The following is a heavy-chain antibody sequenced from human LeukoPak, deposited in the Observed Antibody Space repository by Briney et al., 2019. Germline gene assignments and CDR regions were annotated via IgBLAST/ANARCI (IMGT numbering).Heavy chain of an antibody. CDR2: INPDGSVT. Sequence: PGGSLRLSCVASGFTISSYWMHWVRQDPGKGLVWVSRINPDGSVTGYADSVKGRFTVSRDNAKNTLYLQMNSLRAEDTAIYYCTRNFDYGDYLWGQGTLVTVSS. J-gene: IGHJ5*02. CDR3: TRNFDYGDYL. V-gene: IGHV3-74*01. D-gene: IGHD4-17*01. CDR1: GFTISSYW.